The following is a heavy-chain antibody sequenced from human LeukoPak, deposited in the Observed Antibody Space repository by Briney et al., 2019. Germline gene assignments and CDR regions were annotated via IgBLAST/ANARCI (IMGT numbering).Heavy chain of an antibody. CDR1: GFIVSSNY. J-gene: IGHJ6*02. CDR3: ARAKYYYDSSGYYYYGMDV. CDR2: IYSGGST. V-gene: IGHV3-53*01. D-gene: IGHD3-22*01. Sequence: GGSLRLSCAASGFIVSSNYMSWVRQAPGKGLQWASVIYSGGSTYHADSVKGRFTISRDNSKNTLYLQMNSLRAEDTAVYYCARAKYYYDSSGYYYYGMDVWGQGTTVTVSS.